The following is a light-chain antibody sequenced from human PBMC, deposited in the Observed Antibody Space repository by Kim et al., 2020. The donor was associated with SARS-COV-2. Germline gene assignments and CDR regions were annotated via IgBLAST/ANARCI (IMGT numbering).Light chain of an antibody. J-gene: IGLJ1*01. CDR2: FERSGRY. Sequence: QPVLTQSSAASASLGSSVKLTCTLSSSHSAYIIASHQQQPGKAPRYLMNFERSGRYNKEDGVPDRFSASMSGADRYLIISNVQSEDEAVYYCQTWDTNIHVFGPGTKVTVL. CDR3: QTWDTNIHV. V-gene: IGLV4-60*03. CDR1: SSHSAYI.